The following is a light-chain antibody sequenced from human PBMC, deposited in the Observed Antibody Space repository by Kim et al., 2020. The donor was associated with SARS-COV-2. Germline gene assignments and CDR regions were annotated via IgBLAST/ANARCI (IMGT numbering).Light chain of an antibody. CDR1: QSVCGA. J-gene: IGKJ4*01. CDR3: QQTTDWPPLT. V-gene: IGKV3-11*01. CDR2: DAS. Sequence: SPGDRATLSYRASQSVCGALAWYQQRSGQAPRLLIYDASKRATGVPGRFSGSGSETDFTLTISRLEPEDFAVYYCQQTTDWPPLTFGGGTKVDIK.